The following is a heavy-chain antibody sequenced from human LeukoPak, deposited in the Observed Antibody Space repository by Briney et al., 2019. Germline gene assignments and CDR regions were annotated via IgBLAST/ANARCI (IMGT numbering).Heavy chain of an antibody. D-gene: IGHD2-2*01. CDR3: VREAEIVVVPAAVSRTGVSFAY. CDR2: TSWDGTYK. Sequence: PGRSLRLSCAASRFPFSSYALHWVRQTPGKGLEWVAVTSWDGTYKYYADSVKGRFTISRDNPKNTLYLQMNSLRAEDTAIYYCVREAEIVVVPAAVSRTGVSFAYWGQGTLVTVPS. V-gene: IGHV3-30*04. J-gene: IGHJ4*02. CDR1: RFPFSSYA.